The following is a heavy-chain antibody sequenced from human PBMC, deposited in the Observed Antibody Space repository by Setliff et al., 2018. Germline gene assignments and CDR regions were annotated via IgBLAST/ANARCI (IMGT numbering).Heavy chain of an antibody. CDR3: ARDRGGIVLMVYAPQGYWFDP. D-gene: IGHD2-8*01. CDR1: GCTFSSYP. Sequence: SVKVSCKASGCTFSSYPISWVRQAPGQGLEWMGRIIPILGIANYAQKFQGRVTITADKSTSTAYMELSSLRSEDTAVYYCARDRGGIVLMVYAPQGYWFDPWGPGTRVTVSS. CDR2: IIPILGIA. V-gene: IGHV1-69*04. J-gene: IGHJ5*02.